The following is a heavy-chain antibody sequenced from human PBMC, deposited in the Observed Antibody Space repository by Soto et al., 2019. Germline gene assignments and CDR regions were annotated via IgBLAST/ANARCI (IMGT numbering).Heavy chain of an antibody. D-gene: IGHD6-25*01. V-gene: IGHV1-2*02. CDR1: GYTFIDHY. Sequence: QVQLVQSGAEVKKPGASVTVSCMCSGYTFIDHYIHWIRQAPGQGPEWLGWINPKSGGTNYAQSFQGRVTVTTDTSARTAYMEMPRLTSDDTATYYCARGPGISAGAYFESWGQGTLVSVSS. J-gene: IGHJ4*02. CDR3: ARGPGISAGAYFES. CDR2: INPKSGGT.